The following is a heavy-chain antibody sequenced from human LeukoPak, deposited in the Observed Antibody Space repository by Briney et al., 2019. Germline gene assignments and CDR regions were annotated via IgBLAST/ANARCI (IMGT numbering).Heavy chain of an antibody. Sequence: GGSLRLSCAASGFTFSSYVMHWVRQAPGKGLEWVTVISHDGSKKYYADSVKGRFTISRDNSKNTLYLQMNSLRAEDTAVYYCARGPSGSIYLDYWGQGTLVTVSS. J-gene: IGHJ4*02. CDR1: GFTFSSYV. V-gene: IGHV3-30-3*01. CDR2: ISHDGSKK. D-gene: IGHD1-26*01. CDR3: ARGPSGSIYLDY.